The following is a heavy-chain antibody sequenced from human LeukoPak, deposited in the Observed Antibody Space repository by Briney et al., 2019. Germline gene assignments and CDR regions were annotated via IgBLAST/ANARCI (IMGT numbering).Heavy chain of an antibody. CDR1: GGSINNYY. J-gene: IGHJ4*02. CDR2: IYYTGST. D-gene: IGHD4-17*01. CDR3: ARTYGDYSFDS. Sequence: PSETLSLTCTVSGGSINNYYWSWIRQAPGKALGFLGYIYYTGSTSYNPSLKSRVTVSVDTSKNQFSLKLSSVTAADTAVYYCARTYGDYSFDSWGQGTLVTVSS. V-gene: IGHV4-59*01.